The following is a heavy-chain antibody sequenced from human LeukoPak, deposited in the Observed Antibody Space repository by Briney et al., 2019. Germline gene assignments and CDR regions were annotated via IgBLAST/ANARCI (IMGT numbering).Heavy chain of an antibody. J-gene: IGHJ4*02. Sequence: NPSETLSLTCTVSGGSISGSTYYWGWIRQPPGKGLEWIGSIYYSGRTYYNPSLKSRVTISVDTSKNQFSLKLSSVTAADTAVYFCTLRDFWGQGSLVTVSS. V-gene: IGHV4-39*01. CDR1: GGSISGSTYY. CDR2: IYYSGRT. CDR3: TLRDF.